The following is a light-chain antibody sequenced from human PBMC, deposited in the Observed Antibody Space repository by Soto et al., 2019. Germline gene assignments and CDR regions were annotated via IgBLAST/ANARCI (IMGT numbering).Light chain of an antibody. Sequence: QSVLTQPASVSGSPGQSITISCTGTSSDVGAYNYVSWYQQHPGKAPKLMIYDVSNRPSGVSNRFSGSKSGNTASLTISGLQAEDEADYYCSSYTSSRTYVVFGGGTKVTVL. J-gene: IGLJ2*01. CDR2: DVS. CDR1: SSDVGAYNY. CDR3: SSYTSSRTYVV. V-gene: IGLV2-14*01.